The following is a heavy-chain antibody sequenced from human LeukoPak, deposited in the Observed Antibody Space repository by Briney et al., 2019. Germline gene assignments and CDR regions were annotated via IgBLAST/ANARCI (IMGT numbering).Heavy chain of an antibody. D-gene: IGHD3-10*01. CDR1: GGSFSGYY. CDR2: INHSGST. V-gene: IGHV4-34*01. J-gene: IGHJ6*03. Sequence: SETLSLTCAVYGGSFSGYYWSWIRQPPGKGLEWIGEINHSGSTNYNPPLKSRVTISVDTSKNQFSLKLSSVTAADTAVYYCARLGMIRGVIWSSSYYMDVWGKGTTVTISS. CDR3: ARLGMIRGVIWSSSYYMDV.